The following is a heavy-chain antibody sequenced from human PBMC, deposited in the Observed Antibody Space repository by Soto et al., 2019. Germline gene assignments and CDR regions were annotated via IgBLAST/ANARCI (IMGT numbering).Heavy chain of an antibody. CDR1: GGSISSIDFY. CDR3: AVVDSTGNWFDP. J-gene: IGHJ5*02. Sequence: SETLSLTCTVFGGSISSIDFYRGWLRQTPGKGLEFIGSMYYSGTTYYNPSLKSRVTISVDTSKNQFTLKLISVTAADTAVYYCAVVDSTGNWFDPWGEGALVTVSS. D-gene: IGHD6-25*01. V-gene: IGHV4-39*01. CDR2: MYYSGTT.